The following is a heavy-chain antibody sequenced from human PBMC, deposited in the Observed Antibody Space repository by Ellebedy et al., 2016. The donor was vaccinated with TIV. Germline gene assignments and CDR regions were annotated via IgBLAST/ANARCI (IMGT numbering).Heavy chain of an antibody. V-gene: IGHV3-21*01. J-gene: IGHJ5*02. CDR2: ISDSGSYV. Sequence: GGSLRLXCAASGFIFSNYRMNWVRQTPGKGLEWVSSISDSGSYVSYTDSVKGRFTIPRDNAKNALYLQINSLRVEDAGTYYCVKNNGGSGPNWFAPWGQGTLVTVSS. CDR1: GFIFSNYR. D-gene: IGHD2-8*01. CDR3: VKNNGGSGPNWFAP.